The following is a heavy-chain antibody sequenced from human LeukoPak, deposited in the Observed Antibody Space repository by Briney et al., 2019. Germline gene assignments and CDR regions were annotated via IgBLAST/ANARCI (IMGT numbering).Heavy chain of an antibody. CDR1: GYTFTRYG. CDR2: IIPIFGTA. CDR3: ATPSPELERPYYFDY. J-gene: IGHJ4*02. Sequence: GASVKVSCKASGYTFTRYGISWVRQAPGQGLEWMGGIIPIFGTANYAQKFQGRVTITADESTSTAYMELSSLRSEDTAVYYCATPSPELERPYYFDYWGQGTLVTVSS. D-gene: IGHD1-1*01. V-gene: IGHV1-69*13.